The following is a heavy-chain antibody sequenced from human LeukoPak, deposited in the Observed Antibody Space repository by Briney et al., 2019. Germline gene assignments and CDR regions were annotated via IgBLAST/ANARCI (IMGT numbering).Heavy chain of an antibody. V-gene: IGHV3-23*01. CDR2: ISGKGDST. CDR3: AKNVGSSSWYFDY. D-gene: IGHD6-13*01. Sequence: GGSLRLSCTATGFTFNNYAMIWVRQAPGKGLEWVSGISGKGDSTYYADSVKGRFTISRDNSKNTLFLQMNSLRAEDTAVYYCAKNVGSSSWYFDYWGQGTLVTVSS. CDR1: GFTFNNYA. J-gene: IGHJ4*02.